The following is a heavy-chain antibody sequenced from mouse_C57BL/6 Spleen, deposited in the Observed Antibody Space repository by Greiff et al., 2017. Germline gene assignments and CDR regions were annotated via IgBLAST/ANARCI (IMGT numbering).Heavy chain of an antibody. Sequence: EVKVVESGAELVKPGASVKLSCTASGFNIKDYYMHWVKQRTEQGLEWIGRIDPEDGETKYAPKFQGKATKTADTSSNTAYLQLSSLTSEDTAVYYCAPIYYDYDDGFAYWGQGTLVTVSA. CDR3: APIYYDYDDGFAY. J-gene: IGHJ3*01. D-gene: IGHD2-4*01. CDR2: IDPEDGET. CDR1: GFNIKDYY. V-gene: IGHV14-2*01.